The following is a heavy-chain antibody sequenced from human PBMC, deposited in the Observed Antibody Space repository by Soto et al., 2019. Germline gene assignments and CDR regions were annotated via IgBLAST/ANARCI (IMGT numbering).Heavy chain of an antibody. J-gene: IGHJ4*02. CDR2: ISAYNGNT. CDR1: GYTFTSYG. V-gene: IGHV1-18*01. Sequence: ASVKVSCKASGYTFTSYGISWVRQAPGQGLEWMGWISAYNGNTNYAQKLQGRVTMTTDTSTSTAYMELRSLRSDDTAVYYCAMTYYDILSGYSPLDYWGKGTLVPVSS. CDR3: AMTYYDILSGYSPLDY. D-gene: IGHD3-9*01.